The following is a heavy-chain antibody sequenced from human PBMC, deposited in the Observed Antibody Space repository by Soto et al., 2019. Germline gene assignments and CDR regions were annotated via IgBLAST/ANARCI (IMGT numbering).Heavy chain of an antibody. J-gene: IGHJ5*02. D-gene: IGHD3-10*01. CDR1: GGSISSSSYY. V-gene: IGHV4-39*01. Sequence: PSETLSLTCTVSGGSISSSSYYWGWIRQPPGKGLEWIGSIYYSGSTYYNPSLKSRVTISVDTSKNQFSLKLSSVTAADTAVYYCATRDYGSGSYIWFDPWGQGTLVTVSS. CDR3: ATRDYGSGSYIWFDP. CDR2: IYYSGST.